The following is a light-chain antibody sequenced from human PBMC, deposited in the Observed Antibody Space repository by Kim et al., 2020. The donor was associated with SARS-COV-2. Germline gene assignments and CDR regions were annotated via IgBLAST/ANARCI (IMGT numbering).Light chain of an antibody. J-gene: IGKJ1*01. CDR3: LQYGGSPRT. Sequence: EIVLTQSPGTLPLSPGERATLSCRASQSTRNYLAWYQQKPGQAPRLLIYDASTRATGIPDRFSGSGSGTDFTLTISRLEPEDFAVYYCLQYGGSPRTFGQGTKVDIK. CDR1: QSTRNY. CDR2: DAS. V-gene: IGKV3-20*01.